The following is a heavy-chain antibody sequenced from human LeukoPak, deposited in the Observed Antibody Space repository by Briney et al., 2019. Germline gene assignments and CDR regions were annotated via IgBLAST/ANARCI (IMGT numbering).Heavy chain of an antibody. CDR1: GFTFSSYR. CDR2: ISSSNNTI. V-gene: IGHV3-48*01. D-gene: IGHD3-22*01. CDR3: PRDLGQYYDTSDNWFDP. J-gene: IGHJ5*02. Sequence: GGSLRLSCAASGFTFSSYRKNWVRQAPGKGLEWVSYISSSNNTIYFADSVKGRFTISRDKAKHTLTVQTNRLRANGTDVYLCPRDLGQYYDTSDNWFDPWGQGTLVTVSS.